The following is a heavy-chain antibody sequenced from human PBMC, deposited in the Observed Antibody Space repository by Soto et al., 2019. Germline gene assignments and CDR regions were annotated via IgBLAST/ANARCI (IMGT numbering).Heavy chain of an antibody. CDR1: GYTHTFNTYA. CDR2: ISPTGGST. CDR3: AKDRLPDSVWDFDY. J-gene: IGHJ4*02. Sequence: GGSLRLSCAGSGYTHTFNTYAMSWVRQAPGKGLEWVAGISPTGGSTYYADSVKGRFAISRDNSKDTVFLQMSSLRVEDTAEYYCAKDRLPDSVWDFDYLGQGTRVTVSS. V-gene: IGHV3-23*01. D-gene: IGHD6-19*01.